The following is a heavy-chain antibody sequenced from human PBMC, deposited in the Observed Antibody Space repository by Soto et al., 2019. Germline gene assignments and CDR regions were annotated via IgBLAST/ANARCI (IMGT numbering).Heavy chain of an antibody. D-gene: IGHD3-10*01. CDR1: GSSISPYY. J-gene: IGHJ4*02. CDR2: IYYSGIT. V-gene: IGHV4-59*01. CDR3: VGFGASKGAYRNFNY. Sequence: WETLSLTCIVSGSSISPYYWSRLRQPPGKGLEWIGKIYYSGITNYNPSRKSRVTISVDTSKNQFSLKLTSVTAADTAVYYCVGFGASKGAYRNFNYWGQEPRVTSPQ.